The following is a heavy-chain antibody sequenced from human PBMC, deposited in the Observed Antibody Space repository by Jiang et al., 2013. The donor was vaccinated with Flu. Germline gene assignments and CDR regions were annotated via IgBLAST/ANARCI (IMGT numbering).Heavy chain of an antibody. Sequence: GVEWVSAISGSGGSTYYADSVKGRFTISRDNSKNTLYLQMNSLRAEDTAVYYCAKGGATGIWDDDGYWGQGTPVTVSS. J-gene: IGHJ4*02. V-gene: IGHV3-23*01. D-gene: IGHD1-26*01. CDR2: ISGSGGST. CDR3: AKGGATGIWDDDGY.